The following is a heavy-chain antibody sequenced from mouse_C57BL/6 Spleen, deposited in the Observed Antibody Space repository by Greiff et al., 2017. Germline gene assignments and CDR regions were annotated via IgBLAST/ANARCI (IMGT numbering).Heavy chain of an antibody. J-gene: IGHJ2*01. Sequence: EVKVVESEGGLVQPGSSMKLSCTASGFTFSDYYMAWVRQVPEKGLEWVGNINYDGSSTYYLDSLKIRFIISRDNAKNILYLQMSSLKSEDTATYYCARDQTGYFDYWGQGTTLTVSS. CDR2: INYDGSST. D-gene: IGHD4-1*01. CDR1: GFTFSDYY. CDR3: ARDQTGYFDY. V-gene: IGHV5-16*01.